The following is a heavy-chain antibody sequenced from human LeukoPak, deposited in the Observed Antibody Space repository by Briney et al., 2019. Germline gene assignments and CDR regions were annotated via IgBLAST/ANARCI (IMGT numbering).Heavy chain of an antibody. D-gene: IGHD6-19*01. V-gene: IGHV4-59*01. CDR3: ARGRWSSGWFDY. Sequence: SETLSLTCAVYTESFRNYYWSWIRQPPGKGLEWIGYIYYSGSTNYNPSLKSRVTISVDTSKNQFSLKLSSVTAADTAVYYCARGRWSSGWFDYWGQGTLVTVSS. CDR1: TESFRNYY. CDR2: IYYSGST. J-gene: IGHJ4*02.